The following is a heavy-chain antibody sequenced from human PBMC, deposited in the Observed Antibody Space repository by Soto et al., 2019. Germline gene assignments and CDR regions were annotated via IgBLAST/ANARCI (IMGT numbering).Heavy chain of an antibody. CDR1: GGSISSYY. D-gene: IGHD3-3*01. J-gene: IGHJ6*02. Sequence: SETLSLTCTVSGGSISSYYWSWIRQPPGKGLEWIGYIYYSGSTNYNPSLKSRVTISVDTSKNQFSLKLSSVTAADTAVYYCASGRITIFGVRGGMDVWGQGTTVTVSS. CDR2: IYYSGST. V-gene: IGHV4-59*01. CDR3: ASGRITIFGVRGGMDV.